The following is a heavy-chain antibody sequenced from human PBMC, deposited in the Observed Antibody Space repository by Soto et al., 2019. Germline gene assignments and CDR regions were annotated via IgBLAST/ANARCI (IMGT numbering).Heavy chain of an antibody. V-gene: IGHV4-4*02. CDR1: GGSISSSNW. CDR3: ASGFGELPRDYYYYYGMDV. Sequence: SETLSLTCAVSGGSISSSNWWGWVRQPPGKGLEWIGEIYHSGSTNYNPSLKSRVTISVDKSKNQFSLKLSSVTAADTAVYYCASGFGELPRDYYYYYGMDVWGQGTTVTVSS. D-gene: IGHD3-10*01. J-gene: IGHJ6*02. CDR2: IYHSGST.